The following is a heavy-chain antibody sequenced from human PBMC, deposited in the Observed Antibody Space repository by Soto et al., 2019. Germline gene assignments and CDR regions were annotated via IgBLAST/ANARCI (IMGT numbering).Heavy chain of an antibody. D-gene: IGHD1-26*01. J-gene: IGHJ6*02. V-gene: IGHV4-31*03. Sequence: KPSETLSLTCTVSGGSISSGGYYWSWIRQHPGKGLEWIGYIYYSGSTYYNPSLKSRVTISVDTSKNQFSLKLSSVTAADTAVYYCARVALLYFGMDVWGQGTTVTVSS. CDR1: GGSISSGGYY. CDR2: IYYSGST. CDR3: ARVALLYFGMDV.